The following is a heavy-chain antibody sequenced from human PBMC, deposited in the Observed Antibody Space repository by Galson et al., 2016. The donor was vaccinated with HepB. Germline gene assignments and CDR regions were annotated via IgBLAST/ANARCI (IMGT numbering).Heavy chain of an antibody. Sequence: SLRLSCAASGFTFSDYYMTWIRQAPGKGLEWLAYISETSTYTNYADSVKGRFTISRDNPKNPLYLQLNSLRAEDTAVYYCARDRALLGYYYGMDVWGQGTTVTVSS. D-gene: IGHD3-22*01. J-gene: IGHJ6*02. CDR2: ISETSTYT. V-gene: IGHV3-11*06. CDR3: ARDRALLGYYYGMDV. CDR1: GFTFSDYY.